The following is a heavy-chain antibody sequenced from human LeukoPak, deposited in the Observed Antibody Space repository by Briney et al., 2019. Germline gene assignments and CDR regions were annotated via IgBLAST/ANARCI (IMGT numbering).Heavy chain of an antibody. D-gene: IGHD3-9*01. CDR3: ASWYYDILTGYYSPYGMDV. Sequence: GASVKVSCKASGGTFSSYAISWVRQAPGQGLEWMGGIIPIFGTANYALKFQGRVTITADESTSTAYMELSSLRSEDTAVYYCASWYYDILTGYYSPYGMDVWGQGTTVTVSS. CDR2: IIPIFGTA. V-gene: IGHV1-69*13. J-gene: IGHJ6*02. CDR1: GGTFSSYA.